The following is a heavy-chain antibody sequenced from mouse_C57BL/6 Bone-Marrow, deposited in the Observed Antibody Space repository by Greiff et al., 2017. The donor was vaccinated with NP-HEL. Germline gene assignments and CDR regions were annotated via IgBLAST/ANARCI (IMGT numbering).Heavy chain of an antibody. CDR1: GFTFSDYG. CDR2: ISSGSSTI. Sequence: EVKLMESGGGLVKPGGSLKLSCAASGFTFSDYGMHWVRQAPEKGLEWVAYISSGSSTIYYADTVKGRFTISRDNAKNTLFLQMTSLRSEDTAMYYCARHYGNFYYAMDYWGQGTSVTVSS. V-gene: IGHV5-17*01. CDR3: ARHYGNFYYAMDY. J-gene: IGHJ4*01. D-gene: IGHD2-1*01.